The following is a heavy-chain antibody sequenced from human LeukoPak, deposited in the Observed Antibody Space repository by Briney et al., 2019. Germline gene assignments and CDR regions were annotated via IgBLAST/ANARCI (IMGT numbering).Heavy chain of an antibody. J-gene: IGHJ4*02. CDR3: GSQREWSLTEYHFDY. V-gene: IGHV4-38-2*02. Sequence: SETLSLTCTVSGYSISSGYYCGWIRQPPGKGLEWIGSVYHSGSTHYNPSLKSRVTISTDKSKNQFSLKLTSVTAADTAVYYCGSQREWSLTEYHFDYWGQGTLVTVSS. CDR1: GYSISSGYY. D-gene: IGHD3-3*01. CDR2: VYHSGST.